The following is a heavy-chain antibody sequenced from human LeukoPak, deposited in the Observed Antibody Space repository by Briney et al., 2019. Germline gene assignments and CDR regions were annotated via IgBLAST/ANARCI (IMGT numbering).Heavy chain of an antibody. J-gene: IGHJ6*03. CDR1: GFTFDDYG. CDR3: AREPIYSNHAFYYYMDV. V-gene: IGHV3-20*04. CDR2: INWNGGRT. Sequence: PGGSLRLSCAASGFTFDDYGMSWVRQAPGKGLEWVSGINWNGGRTGYADSVRGRFTISRDNAKNSLYLQMNSLRAEDTALYYCAREPIYSNHAFYYYMDVWGKGTTVTVSS. D-gene: IGHD4-11*01.